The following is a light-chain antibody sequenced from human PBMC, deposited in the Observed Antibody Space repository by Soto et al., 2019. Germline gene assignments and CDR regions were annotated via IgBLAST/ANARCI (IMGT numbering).Light chain of an antibody. Sequence: CALAQPAYVSGSPGQSITISCTGTSSDVGCYNYVSWYQQHPGKAPKLMIYDVSNRPSGVSNRFSGSKSGNTASLTISGLQAEDEADYYCSSYTSSSTPARYVVGTGTKVTVL. CDR1: SSDVGCYNY. V-gene: IGLV2-14*01. J-gene: IGLJ1*01. CDR3: SSYTSSSTPARYV. CDR2: DVS.